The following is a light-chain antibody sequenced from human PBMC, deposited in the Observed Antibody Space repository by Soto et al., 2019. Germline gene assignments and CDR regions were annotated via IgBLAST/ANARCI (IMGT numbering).Light chain of an antibody. CDR2: WAS. CDR3: QQYYSTPVT. J-gene: IGKJ1*01. V-gene: IGKV4-1*01. Sequence: DIVMTQSPDSLAVSLGERATINCKSSQSVLYSSNNKNYLAWYQQKPGQPPKLLIYWASTRESGVPDRFSGSGSGTDFTLTISSLQAEDVAVYDCQQYYSTPVTFGQGNKGDIK. CDR1: QSVLYSSNNKNY.